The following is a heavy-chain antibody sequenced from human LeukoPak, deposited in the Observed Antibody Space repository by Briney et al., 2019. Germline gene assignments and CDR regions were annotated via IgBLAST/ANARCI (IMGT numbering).Heavy chain of an antibody. CDR3: AGGGNYYWAPDY. CDR1: GYAMSSSNW. J-gene: IGHJ4*02. D-gene: IGHD3-22*01. CDR2: IYYSGSA. Sequence: SDTLSLTCIVSGYAMSSSNWWGWIRQPPGKELEWIGYIYYSGSADYNPSLKSRVTMSIRTSKNQFSLKLTSVSALDTAVYYCAGGGNYYWAPDYWGQGTLVIV. V-gene: IGHV4-28*06.